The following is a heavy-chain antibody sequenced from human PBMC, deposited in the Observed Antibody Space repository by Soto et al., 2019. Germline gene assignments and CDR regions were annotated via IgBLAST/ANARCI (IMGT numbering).Heavy chain of an antibody. CDR3: ATSAMYSGSYYKDYYYYYGMDV. CDR1: GGSISSYY. J-gene: IGHJ6*02. V-gene: IGHV4-59*01. Sequence: SETLSLTCTVSGGSISSYYGSWIRQPPGKGLEWIGYIYYSGSTNYNPSLKSRVTISVDTSKNQFSLKLSSVTAADTAVYYCATSAMYSGSYYKDYYYYYGMDVWGQGTTVTVSS. CDR2: IYYSGST. D-gene: IGHD1-26*01.